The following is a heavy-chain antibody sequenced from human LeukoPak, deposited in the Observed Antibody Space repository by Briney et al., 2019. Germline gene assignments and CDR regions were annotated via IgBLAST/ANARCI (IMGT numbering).Heavy chain of an antibody. D-gene: IGHD2-2*01. CDR2: IYYSGST. CDR1: GGSISSYY. J-gene: IGHJ4*02. Sequence: SETLSLTCTVSGGSISSYYWSWIRQPPGKGLEWIGYIYYSGSTNYNPSLKSRVTISVDTPKDQFSLKLSSVTAADTAVYYCARNSQLLSYFDYWGQGTLVTVSS. CDR3: ARNSQLLSYFDY. V-gene: IGHV4-59*01.